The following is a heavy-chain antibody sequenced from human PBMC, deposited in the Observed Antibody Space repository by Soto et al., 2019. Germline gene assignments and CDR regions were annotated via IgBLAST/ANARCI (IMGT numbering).Heavy chain of an antibody. CDR2: FDPEDGET. CDR3: ATDLGGATAYYYYGMDV. D-gene: IGHD1-26*01. CDR1: GYTLTELS. J-gene: IGHJ6*02. V-gene: IGHV1-24*01. Sequence: SVKVSCKVSGYTLTELSTHWVRQAPGKGLEWMGGFDPEDGETIYAQKFQGRVTTTPDTSTDTAYMELSSLRSEDTAVYYCATDLGGATAYYYYGMDVWGQ.